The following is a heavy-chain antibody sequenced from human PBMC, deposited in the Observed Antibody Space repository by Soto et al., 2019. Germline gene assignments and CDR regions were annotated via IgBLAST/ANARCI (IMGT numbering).Heavy chain of an antibody. V-gene: IGHV1-69*13. CDR3: ASGHWGWFDP. Sequence: ASVKVSCKASGGTFSSYSISWVRQAPGQGLEWMGGIIPIFGTANYAQKFQGRVTITADESTSTAYMELSSLRSEDTAVYYCASGHWGWFDPWGQGTLVTVSS. D-gene: IGHD7-27*01. J-gene: IGHJ5*02. CDR1: GGTFSSYS. CDR2: IIPIFGTA.